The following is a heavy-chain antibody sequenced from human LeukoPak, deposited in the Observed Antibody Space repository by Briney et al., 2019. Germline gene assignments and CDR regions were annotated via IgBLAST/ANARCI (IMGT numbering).Heavy chain of an antibody. V-gene: IGHV3-30*18. J-gene: IGHJ4*02. CDR2: ISYDGSNK. CDR3: AKDLDSSGYFGVDY. D-gene: IGHD3-22*01. Sequence: PGGSLRLSCAASGFTFSSYGMHWVRQAPGKGLEWVAVISYDGSNKYYADSVKGRFTISRDNSKNTLYLQMNSLRAEDTAVYYCAKDLDSSGYFGVDYWGQGTLVTVSS. CDR1: GFTFSSYG.